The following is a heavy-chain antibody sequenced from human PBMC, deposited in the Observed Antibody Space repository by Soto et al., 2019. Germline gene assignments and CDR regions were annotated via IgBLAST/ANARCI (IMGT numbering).Heavy chain of an antibody. J-gene: IGHJ5*02. D-gene: IGHD2-15*01. CDR2: IIPIFGTA. CDR1: GGTFSSYA. CDR3: ARKAPDPYCSGGSCYLNWFDP. Sequence: QVQLVQSGAEVKKPGSSVKVSCKASGGTFSSYAISWVRQAPGQGLEWMGGIIPIFGTANYAQKFQGRVRITADESTSTAYMELSSLRSEDTAVYYCARKAPDPYCSGGSCYLNWFDPWGQGTLVTVSS. V-gene: IGHV1-69*01.